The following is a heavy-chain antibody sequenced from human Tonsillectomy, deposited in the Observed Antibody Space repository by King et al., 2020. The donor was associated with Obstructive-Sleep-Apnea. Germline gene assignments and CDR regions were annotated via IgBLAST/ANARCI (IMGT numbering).Heavy chain of an antibody. CDR3: AREGEDFMTTVTNWYFDL. CDR1: GGSISSGDYY. J-gene: IGHJ2*01. D-gene: IGHD4-17*01. CDR2: IYYSGST. V-gene: IGHV4-30-4*01. Sequence: VQLQESGPGLVKPSQTLSLTCTVSGGSISSGDYYWSWFRQPPGKGLEWIGYIYYSGSTYYNPSLKSRVTISCDKSKNQFSLKLSSVTAADTAVYYCAREGEDFMTTVTNWYFDLWGRGTLVTVSS.